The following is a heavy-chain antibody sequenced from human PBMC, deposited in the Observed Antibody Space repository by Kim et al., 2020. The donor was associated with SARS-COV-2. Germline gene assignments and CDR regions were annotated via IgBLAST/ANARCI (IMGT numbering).Heavy chain of an antibody. CDR3: ARDRGISGWDKVLGY. Sequence: GGSLRLSCAASGFTFSSYGMHWVRQAPGKGLEWVAAIWYDGSNKYYADSVKGRFTISRDNSKNTLYLQMNSLRAEDTAVYYCARDRGISGWDKVLGYWGQGTLVTVSS. D-gene: IGHD6-19*01. CDR2: IWYDGSNK. V-gene: IGHV3-33*01. J-gene: IGHJ4*02. CDR1: GFTFSSYG.